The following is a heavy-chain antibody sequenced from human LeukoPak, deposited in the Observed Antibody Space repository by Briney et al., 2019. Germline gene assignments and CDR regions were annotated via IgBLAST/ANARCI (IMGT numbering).Heavy chain of an antibody. CDR3: ARDAYYYGSGSYY. CDR1: GYSFILYG. Sequence: GASVKVSCKTSGYSFILYGISWVRQAPGQGPEWMGWISTSTGDTKYTQKFQGRVTLTTDTSTSTAYMELRSLRSDDTAVYYCARDAYYYGSGSYYWGQGTLVTVSS. V-gene: IGHV1-18*01. D-gene: IGHD3-10*01. CDR2: ISTSTGDT. J-gene: IGHJ4*02.